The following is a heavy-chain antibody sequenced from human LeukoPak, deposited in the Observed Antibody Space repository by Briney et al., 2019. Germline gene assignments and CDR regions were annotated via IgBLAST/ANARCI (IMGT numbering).Heavy chain of an antibody. CDR3: ARDPGANVYGSGRTLGY. Sequence: GASVKVSCKASGYTFTSYGISWVRQAPGQGLEWMGWISAYNGNTNYAQKLQGRVTMTTDTSTSTAYMELRSLRSDDTAVYYCARDPGANVYGSGRTLGYWGQGTLVTVSS. CDR2: ISAYNGNT. D-gene: IGHD3-10*01. J-gene: IGHJ4*02. V-gene: IGHV1-18*01. CDR1: GYTFTSYG.